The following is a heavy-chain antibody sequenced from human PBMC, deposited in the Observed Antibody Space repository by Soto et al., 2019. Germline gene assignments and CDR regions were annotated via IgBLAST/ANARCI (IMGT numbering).Heavy chain of an antibody. J-gene: IGHJ4*02. CDR1: GGSIISSSYY. D-gene: IGHD5-12*01. V-gene: IGHV4-39*01. CDR3: ARHPRGYGDYVDY. Sequence: PSETLSLTCTVSGGSIISSSYYWVWIRQPPGKGLEWIGSIYYSGSTYYNPSLKSRVTISVDTSKNQFSLKLSSVTAADTAVYYCARHPRGYGDYVDYWGQGTLVTVS. CDR2: IYYSGST.